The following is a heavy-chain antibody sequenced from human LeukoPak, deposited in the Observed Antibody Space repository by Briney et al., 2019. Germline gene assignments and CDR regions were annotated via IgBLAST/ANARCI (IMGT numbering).Heavy chain of an antibody. J-gene: IGHJ5*02. V-gene: IGHV3-15*01. Sequence: GGSLRHSCAASGITFTNAWLTWVRQAPGKGLEWVGRVKTKGDGGAADYAAPVKGRFTISRDDSTKTLYLQMNSLKTEDTAVYYCTTDRMIYATNWAVSWFDPWGQGTLVTVSS. D-gene: IGHD2-8*01. CDR3: TTDRMIYATNWAVSWFDP. CDR2: VKTKGDGGAA. CDR1: GITFTNAW.